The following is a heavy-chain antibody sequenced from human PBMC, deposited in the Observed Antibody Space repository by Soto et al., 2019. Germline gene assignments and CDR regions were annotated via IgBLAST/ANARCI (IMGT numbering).Heavy chain of an antibody. CDR2: IWYDGIYK. J-gene: IGHJ5*02. V-gene: IGHV3-33*01. CDR1: GFTFSSYG. CDR3: ARDSSGYYQEWFDP. D-gene: IGHD3-22*01. Sequence: GGSLRLSCAASGFTFSSYGIHWVRQAPCKGLEWVAVIWYDGIYKYYADSVKGRLTISRDNAKNSLYLQMNSLRAEDTAVYYCARDSSGYYQEWFDPLGQPTLVTVCS.